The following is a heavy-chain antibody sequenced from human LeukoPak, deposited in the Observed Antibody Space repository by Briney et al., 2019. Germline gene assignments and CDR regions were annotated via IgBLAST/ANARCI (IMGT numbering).Heavy chain of an antibody. CDR2: INPNSGGT. CDR1: GYTFTGYY. V-gene: IGHV1-2*02. CDR3: ARTHPRIAVAVDY. D-gene: IGHD6-19*01. J-gene: IGHJ4*02. Sequence: ASVKVSCKASGYTFTGYYMHWVRQAPGQGLEWMGWINPNSGGTNYAQKFQGRVTMTRDTSISTAYMELSRLRSDDTAVYYCARTHPRIAVAVDYWGQGTLVTVSS.